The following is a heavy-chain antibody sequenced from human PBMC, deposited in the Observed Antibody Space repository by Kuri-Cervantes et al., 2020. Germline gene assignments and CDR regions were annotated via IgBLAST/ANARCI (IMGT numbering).Heavy chain of an antibody. V-gene: IGHV3-74*01. Sequence: GESLKISCAASGFTFSSYWMHWVRQAPGKGLVWVSRINSDGSSTSYADSVKGRFTISRDNAKNALYLQMSSLRAEDTAVYYCASRRGYGSGHDYWGQGTLVTVSS. CDR3: ASRRGYGSGHDY. CDR1: GFTFSSYW. CDR2: INSDGSST. D-gene: IGHD3-10*01. J-gene: IGHJ4*02.